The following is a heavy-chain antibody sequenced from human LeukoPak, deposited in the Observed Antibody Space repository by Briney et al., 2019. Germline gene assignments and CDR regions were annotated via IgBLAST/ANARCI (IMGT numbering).Heavy chain of an antibody. CDR1: GFTFDDYA. Sequence: GGSLRLSCAASGFTFDDYAMHWVRQAPGKGLEWVSGISWNSGSIGYADSVKGRFTISRDNAKNSLYLQMNSLRAEDTALYYCAKARSTLFDYFDYWGQGTLVTVSP. CDR3: AKARSTLFDYFDY. J-gene: IGHJ4*02. D-gene: IGHD3-16*01. V-gene: IGHV3-9*01. CDR2: ISWNSGSI.